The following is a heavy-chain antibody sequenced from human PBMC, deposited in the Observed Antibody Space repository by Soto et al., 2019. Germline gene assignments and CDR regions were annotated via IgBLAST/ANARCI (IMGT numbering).Heavy chain of an antibody. J-gene: IGHJ4*02. CDR2: IIPIFGTA. Sequence: QEQLVQSGAEVKKPGSSVKVSCKASGGIFSSYAISWVRQAPGQGLEWMGGIIPIFGTANYAQKFRGRVTITADESTNTAYMDLSSLKSEDTAIYYCVRGGSGYVWFNEFWGQGTLVTVSS. CDR1: GGIFSSYA. V-gene: IGHV1-69*01. D-gene: IGHD3-22*01. CDR3: VRGGSGYVWFNEF.